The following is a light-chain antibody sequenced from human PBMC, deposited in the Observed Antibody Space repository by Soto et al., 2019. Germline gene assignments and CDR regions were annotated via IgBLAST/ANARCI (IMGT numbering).Light chain of an antibody. CDR1: SSDVGGYNS. Sequence: QSVLTQSPSASGSPGQSVTISCTGTSSDVGGYNSVSWYQQHPGKAPRLMIYEVSKRPSGVPDRFSGSKSGSTASLTVSGLQAEDEADYYCSSYAGRLVFGGGTKVTVL. CDR2: EVS. V-gene: IGLV2-8*01. CDR3: SSYAGRLV. J-gene: IGLJ2*01.